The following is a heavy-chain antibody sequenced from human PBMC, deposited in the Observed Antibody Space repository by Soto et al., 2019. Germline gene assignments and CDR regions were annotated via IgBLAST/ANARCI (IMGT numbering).Heavy chain of an antibody. Sequence: QLQLQESGPGLVKPSETLSLTCTVSGGSISSSSYYWGWIRQPPGKGLEWIGSIYYSGSTYYNPSLKSRVTISVDTSKNQFSLMLSSVTAADTAVYYCARGVGSSGWYPDDYWGQGTLVTVSS. J-gene: IGHJ4*02. CDR1: GGSISSSSYY. CDR3: ARGVGSSGWYPDDY. CDR2: IYYSGST. V-gene: IGHV4-39*01. D-gene: IGHD6-19*01.